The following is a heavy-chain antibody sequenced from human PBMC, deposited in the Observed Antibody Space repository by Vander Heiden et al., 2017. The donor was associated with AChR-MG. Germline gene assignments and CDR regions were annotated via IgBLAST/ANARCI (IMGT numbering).Heavy chain of an antibody. CDR1: GHTVTLYY. Sequence: QAQLVQSGAEVKKPGASVQISCKTPGHTVTLYYIHWVRRAPGQGLEWMGWINPSSGGTDSAQRFQGRVSLTRDTSIATAYLELTSLTSDDTAVYYCVREGGYSGYYDSWGQGTLVTVSS. D-gene: IGHD5-12*01. CDR3: VREGGYSGYYDS. CDR2: INPSSGGT. J-gene: IGHJ4*02. V-gene: IGHV1-2*02.